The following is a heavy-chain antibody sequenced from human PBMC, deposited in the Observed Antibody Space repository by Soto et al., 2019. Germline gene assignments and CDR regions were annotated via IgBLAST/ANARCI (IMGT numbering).Heavy chain of an antibody. V-gene: IGHV4-39*01. CDR1: GGSISSSSYY. Sequence: PEETLSLTCTVSGGSISSSSYYWGWIRQPPGKGLEWIGSIYYSGSTYYNPSLKSRVTISVDTSKNQFSLKLSSVTAADTAVYYCAIRVPREAFDIWGQGTMVTVSS. D-gene: IGHD1-26*01. J-gene: IGHJ3*02. CDR3: AIRVPREAFDI. CDR2: IYYSGST.